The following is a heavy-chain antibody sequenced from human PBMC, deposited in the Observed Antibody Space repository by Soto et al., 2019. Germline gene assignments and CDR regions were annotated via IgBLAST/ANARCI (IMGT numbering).Heavy chain of an antibody. Sequence: SGPTLVNPTEPLTLTCSVSGFSLTDTRMGVSWIRQAPGKALEWLAHIISNDDKSYSTSLKSRLTISKDTSKSQVVLRMTNMDPVDTGRYYCARALFYSDSDGYYFEFDYWGPGTLVTVSS. D-gene: IGHD3-22*01. CDR2: IISNDDK. CDR1: GFSLTDTRMG. V-gene: IGHV2-26*01. CDR3: ARALFYSDSDGYYFEFDY. J-gene: IGHJ4*02.